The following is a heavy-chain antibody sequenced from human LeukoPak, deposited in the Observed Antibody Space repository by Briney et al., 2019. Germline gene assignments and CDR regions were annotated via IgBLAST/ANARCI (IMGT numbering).Heavy chain of an antibody. J-gene: IGHJ4*02. Sequence: SETLSLTCTVSGGSLSNYYWNWIRQPAGKELEWIGRILPSGQTTYNPSLKSRVTMSLDTSKNQVSLKLSSVTAADTAVYYCARASYCSGGSCYSLPFDYWGQGTLVTVSS. CDR3: ARASYCSGGSCYSLPFDY. CDR2: ILPSGQT. D-gene: IGHD2-15*01. CDR1: GGSLSNYY. V-gene: IGHV4-4*07.